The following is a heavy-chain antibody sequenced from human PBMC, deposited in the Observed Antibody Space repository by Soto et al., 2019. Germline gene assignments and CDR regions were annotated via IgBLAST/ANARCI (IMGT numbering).Heavy chain of an antibody. CDR2: ISYDGSNK. D-gene: IGHD1-1*01. J-gene: IGHJ4*02. CDR3: ARTPNWYYFDY. Sequence: QVQLVESGGGVVQPGRSLRLSCAASGFTFSSYVMHWVRQAPGKGLEWVAVISYDGSNKYYADSVKGRFTISRDNSKNTLYLQMNCLRAEDTAVYYCARTPNWYYFDYWGQGTLVTVSS. V-gene: IGHV3-30-3*01. CDR1: GFTFSSYV.